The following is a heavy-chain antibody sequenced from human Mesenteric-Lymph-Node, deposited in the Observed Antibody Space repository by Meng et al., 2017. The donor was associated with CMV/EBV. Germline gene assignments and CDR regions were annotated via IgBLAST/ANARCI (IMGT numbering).Heavy chain of an antibody. J-gene: IGHJ4*02. CDR3: ARVFKYITMVRGATYYFDY. Sequence: FTGYYMHWGRQAPGQGLEWMGRINPNSGGTNYAQKFQGRVTMTRDTSISTAYMELSRLRSDDTAVYYCARVFKYITMVRGATYYFDYWGQGTLVTVSS. CDR2: INPNSGGT. CDR1: FTGYY. D-gene: IGHD3-10*01. V-gene: IGHV1-2*06.